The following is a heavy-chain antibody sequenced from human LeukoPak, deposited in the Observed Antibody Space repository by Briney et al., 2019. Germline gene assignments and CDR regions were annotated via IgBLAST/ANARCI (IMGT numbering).Heavy chain of an antibody. CDR3: ARDRYYDRTFDY. Sequence: PSETLSLTCAVYGGSFSGYYWSWIRQPPGKGLEWIGYIYYSGSTNYNPSLKSRVTISVDTSKNQFSLKLSSVTAADTAVYYCARDRYYDRTFDYWGQGTLVTVSS. V-gene: IGHV4-59*01. CDR2: IYYSGST. D-gene: IGHD3-22*01. J-gene: IGHJ4*02. CDR1: GGSFSGYY.